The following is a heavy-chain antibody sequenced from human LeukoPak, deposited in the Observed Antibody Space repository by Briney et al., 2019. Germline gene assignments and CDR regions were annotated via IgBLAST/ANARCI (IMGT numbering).Heavy chain of an antibody. D-gene: IGHD2-15*01. CDR1: GFTVSSNY. Sequence: GGSLRLSCAASGFTVSSNYMSWVRQAPGKGLEWVSAISGSRGGTYYADSVKGRFTISRDNSKNTLYLQMNSLRAEDTALYYCAKWGCSGSDCYPFDYWGQGTLVTVSS. J-gene: IGHJ4*02. CDR2: ISGSRGGT. V-gene: IGHV3-23*01. CDR3: AKWGCSGSDCYPFDY.